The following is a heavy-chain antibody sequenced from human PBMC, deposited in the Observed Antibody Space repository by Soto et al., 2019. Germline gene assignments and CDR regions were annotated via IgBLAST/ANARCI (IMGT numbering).Heavy chain of an antibody. D-gene: IGHD3-22*01. CDR1: GYSFTSYW. J-gene: IGHJ6*02. Sequence: GESLKISCKGSGYSFTSYWIGWVRQMPGKSLEWMGVIYPGDSDTRYSPSFQGQVTISADKSISTAYLQWSSLKASDTAMYYCARGHSSGYHYYYGMDVWGQGTTVTVSS. CDR3: ARGHSSGYHYYYGMDV. V-gene: IGHV5-51*01. CDR2: IYPGDSDT.